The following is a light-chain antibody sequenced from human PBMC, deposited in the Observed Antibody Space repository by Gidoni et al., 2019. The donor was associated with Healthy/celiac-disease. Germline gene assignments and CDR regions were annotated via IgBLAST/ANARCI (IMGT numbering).Light chain of an antibody. Sequence: EIVVTQYPATLSLSPGERATLSCRASQSVSSYLAWYQQQPGQAPRLLIYDASNRATGIPARFSGSGSGTDFTLTISRLEPEDFAVYYCQQRSNWPITFGQGTRLEIK. V-gene: IGKV3-11*01. CDR2: DAS. J-gene: IGKJ5*01. CDR3: QQRSNWPIT. CDR1: QSVSSY.